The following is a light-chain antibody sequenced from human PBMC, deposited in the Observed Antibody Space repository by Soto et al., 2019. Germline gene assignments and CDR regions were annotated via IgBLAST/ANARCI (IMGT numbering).Light chain of an antibody. Sequence: QSALTKPASVSGSPGQSITISCTGTSRDVGGYNYVSWYQQHPGKAPKLMIYDVSNRPSGVSNRFSGSKSGNKASLSISWLQAEDEADYYCSSYTSSSIVVFGGGTKVTVL. CDR3: SSYTSSSIVV. CDR1: SRDVGGYNY. CDR2: DVS. J-gene: IGLJ2*01. V-gene: IGLV2-14*01.